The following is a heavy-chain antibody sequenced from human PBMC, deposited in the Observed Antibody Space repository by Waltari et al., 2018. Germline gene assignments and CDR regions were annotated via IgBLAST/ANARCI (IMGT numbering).Heavy chain of an antibody. J-gene: IGHJ5*02. Sequence: EVKLVESGGGWVQPGGSLRLSCAASGVTGSNKYMSWVRQAPGKGLEWVSVIYSCCSTNYADSLKGRFTISRDNSKNPVYLQMNSLSAEDPAVYYCARDPPGIAAGGNGALGQGTLVTVSS. CDR3: ARDPPGIAAGGNGA. D-gene: IGHD6-13*01. V-gene: IGHV3-66*02. CDR2: IYSCCST. CDR1: GVTGSNKY.